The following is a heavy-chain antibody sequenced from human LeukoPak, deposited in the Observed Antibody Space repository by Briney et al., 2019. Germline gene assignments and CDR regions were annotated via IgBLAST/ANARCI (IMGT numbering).Heavy chain of an antibody. CDR3: GRVANSGGMYFDY. D-gene: IGHD1-1*01. CDR1: GGSISSYY. CDR2: IYYSGST. V-gene: IGHV4-59*01. J-gene: IGHJ4*02. Sequence: PSETLSLTCTVSGGSISSYYWSWIRQPPGKGLEWIGYIYYSGSTNYNPSLKSRVTISVDTSKNQFSLKLSSVTAADTAVYYCGRVANSGGMYFDYWGQGTLVTVSS.